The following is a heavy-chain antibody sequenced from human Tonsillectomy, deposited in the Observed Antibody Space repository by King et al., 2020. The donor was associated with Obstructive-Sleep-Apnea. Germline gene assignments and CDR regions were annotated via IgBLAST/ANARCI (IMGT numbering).Heavy chain of an antibody. CDR1: GFTFSSYA. D-gene: IGHD3-10*01. J-gene: IGHJ4*02. CDR2: ISGSGGST. Sequence: EVQLVESGGNLEQPGGSLRLSCAASGFTFSSYAMSWVRQAPGKGLEWVSVISGSGGSTYYADSVKGRFTISRDNSKNTLYLQMNSLRAEDTAVYYCAKDRTLYGSGSYSYFDFWGQGTLVTVSS. CDR3: AKDRTLYGSGSYSYFDF. V-gene: IGHV3-23*04.